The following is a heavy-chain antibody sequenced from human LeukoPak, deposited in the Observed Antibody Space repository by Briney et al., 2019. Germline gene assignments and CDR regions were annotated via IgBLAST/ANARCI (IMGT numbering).Heavy chain of an antibody. V-gene: IGHV3-23*01. Sequence: GGSLRLSCAASGFTFRTYAMSWVRQAPGKGLGWVSAISGNGRNTYYADSVKGRFTISRDNSKNTLYLQMNSLRVEDTAVYYCARDSPRPPTYYYDSSDFWGQGTLVTVSS. CDR1: GFTFRTYA. CDR2: ISGNGRNT. D-gene: IGHD3-22*01. J-gene: IGHJ4*02. CDR3: ARDSPRPPTYYYDSSDF.